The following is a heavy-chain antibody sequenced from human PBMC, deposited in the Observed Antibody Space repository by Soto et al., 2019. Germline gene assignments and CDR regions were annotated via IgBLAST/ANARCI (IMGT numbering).Heavy chain of an antibody. J-gene: IGHJ6*02. V-gene: IGHV3-23*01. CDR3: CRGQGAPIGDYYYHGLDV. D-gene: IGHD2-15*01. CDR2: ISGSGNKT. CDR1: GFTFTNYA. Sequence: EVQLLESGGGLLQPGGSLRLSCGASGFTFTNYAMSWVRQAPGKGLEWVSAISGSGNKTFYADSVKGRFTISRDNSKNTLHLHMNSLRVDDTAVYYCCRGQGAPIGDYYYHGLDVWGQGTPVTVS.